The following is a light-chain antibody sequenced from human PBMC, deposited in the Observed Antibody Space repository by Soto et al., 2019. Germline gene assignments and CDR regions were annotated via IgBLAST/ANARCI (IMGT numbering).Light chain of an antibody. J-gene: IGLJ2*01. CDR2: EVT. V-gene: IGLV2-8*01. CDR3: ASYAGDSVV. Sequence: QSALTQPPSASGSPGQSVAISCTGTSSDVGGYNYVSWYQQHSGKAPKLIIYEVTRRPSGVPDRCSGSKSGSTASLSVSGLQAEDEADYYCASYAGDSVVFGGGTKLTVL. CDR1: SSDVGGYNY.